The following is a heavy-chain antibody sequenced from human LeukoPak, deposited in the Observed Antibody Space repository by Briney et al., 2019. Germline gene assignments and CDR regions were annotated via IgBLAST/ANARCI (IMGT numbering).Heavy chain of an antibody. V-gene: IGHV4-39*07. D-gene: IGHD3-10*01. CDR1: GGSISSSSYY. CDR2: IYYSGST. J-gene: IGHJ5*02. Sequence: SETLSLTCTVSGGSISSSSYYWGWIRQPPGKGLEWIGSIYYSGSTYYNPSLKSRVTISVDTSKNQFSLKLSSVTAADTAVYYCVRATMVRGVISWFDPWGQGTLVTVSS. CDR3: VRATMVRGVISWFDP.